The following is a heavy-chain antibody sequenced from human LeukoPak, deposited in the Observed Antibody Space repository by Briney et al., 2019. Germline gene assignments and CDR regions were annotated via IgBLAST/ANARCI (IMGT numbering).Heavy chain of an antibody. CDR2: VRVGSDTT. Sequence: GGSLRLSCVGSRFTFSTYAMTWVRQAPGKGLEWVSSVRVGSDTTLHADSVKGRFTISRDNSKNTLFLQMNSLRADDTAVYYCATDPNGDYFGAFDNWGQGTMVTVSS. CDR1: RFTFSTYA. D-gene: IGHD4-17*01. J-gene: IGHJ3*02. V-gene: IGHV3-23*01. CDR3: ATDPNGDYFGAFDN.